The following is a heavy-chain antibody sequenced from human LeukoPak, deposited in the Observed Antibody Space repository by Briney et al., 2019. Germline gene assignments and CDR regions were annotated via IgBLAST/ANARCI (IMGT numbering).Heavy chain of an antibody. V-gene: IGHV3-48*04. Sequence: GGSLRLSCAASGFTFSTYSMNWVRQAPGKGLEWVSYISSSSSPIYYADSVKGRFTISRDNAKNSLYLQMNSLRAEDTAVYYCVRDGGVSGYDLLDYWGQGTLVTVSS. CDR1: GFTFSTYS. CDR2: ISSSSSPI. J-gene: IGHJ4*02. D-gene: IGHD5-12*01. CDR3: VRDGGVSGYDLLDY.